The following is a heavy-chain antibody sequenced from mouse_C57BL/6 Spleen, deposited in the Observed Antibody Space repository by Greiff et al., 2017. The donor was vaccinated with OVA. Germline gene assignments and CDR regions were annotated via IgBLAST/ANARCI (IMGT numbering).Heavy chain of an antibody. V-gene: IGHV1-55*01. CDR2: IYPGSGST. D-gene: IGHD1-1*01. CDR3: ARSNYGYWYFDV. Sequence: QVQLQQPGAELVKPGASVKMSCKASGYTFTSYWITWVKQRPGQGLEWIGDIYPGSGSTNYNEKFKSKATLTVDTSSSTAYMQLSSLTSEDSAVYYCARSNYGYWYFDVWGTGTTVTVSS. J-gene: IGHJ1*03. CDR1: GYTFTSYW.